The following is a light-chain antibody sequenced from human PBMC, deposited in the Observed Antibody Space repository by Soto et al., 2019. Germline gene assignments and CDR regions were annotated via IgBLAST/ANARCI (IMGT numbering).Light chain of an antibody. CDR2: ANN. CDR3: QSYDSSLRGV. Sequence: QSVLTQPPSVSGAPGQRVTISCTGSNSDIGAGYDVHWYQQLPGTAPKLVIYANNNRSSGVPDRFSASKSGTSASLAITGLQADDEADYYCQSYDSSLRGVFGTGTKLTVL. J-gene: IGLJ1*01. V-gene: IGLV1-40*01. CDR1: NSDIGAGYD.